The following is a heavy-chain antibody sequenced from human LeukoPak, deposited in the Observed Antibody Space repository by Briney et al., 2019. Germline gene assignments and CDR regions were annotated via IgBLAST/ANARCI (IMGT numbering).Heavy chain of an antibody. CDR1: GFTFSPYW. CDR3: ARGGGNHAFDV. Sequence: TGGSLRLSCAASGFTFSPYWVHWVRQGPGKGLVWVSRINSDGSSTIYADSVKGRFTISRDNAKNTLYLQMDSLRAEDTAVYYCARGGGNHAFDVWGQGTMVTVSS. D-gene: IGHD4-23*01. V-gene: IGHV3-74*01. CDR2: INSDGSST. J-gene: IGHJ3*01.